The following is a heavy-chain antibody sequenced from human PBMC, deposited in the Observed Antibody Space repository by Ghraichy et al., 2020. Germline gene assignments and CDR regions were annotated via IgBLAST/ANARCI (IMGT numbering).Heavy chain of an antibody. V-gene: IGHV4-4*07. D-gene: IGHD2-2*01. CDR2: IYTSGST. CDR1: GGSISSYY. J-gene: IGHJ4*02. CDR3: ARETCSSTSCYWYYFDY. Sequence: SETLSLTCTVSGGSISSYYWSWIRQPAGKGLEWIGRIYTSGSTNYNPSLKSRVTMSVDTSKNQFSLKLSSVTAADTAVYYCARETCSSTSCYWYYFDYWGQVTLVTVSS.